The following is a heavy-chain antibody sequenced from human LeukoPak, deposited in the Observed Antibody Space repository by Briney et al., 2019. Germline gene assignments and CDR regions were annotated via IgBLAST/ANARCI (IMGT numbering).Heavy chain of an antibody. CDR2: IKQDGSEK. CDR1: GFTFNSYW. CDR3: ARDLGDAFDI. D-gene: IGHD1-26*01. Sequence: GGSLRLSCAASGFTFNSYWMNWVRQAPGKGLEWVANIKQDGSEKYYVDSVKGRFTISRDNAKNSLYLQMNSLRAEDTAVYYCARDLGDAFDIWGQGTMVTVSS. V-gene: IGHV3-7*01. J-gene: IGHJ3*02.